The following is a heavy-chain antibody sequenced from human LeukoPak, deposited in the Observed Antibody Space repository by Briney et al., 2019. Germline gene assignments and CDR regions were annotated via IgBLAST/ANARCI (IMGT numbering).Heavy chain of an antibody. CDR3: ARDNSSSWGFDP. D-gene: IGHD6-13*01. CDR1: GGSISSHH. J-gene: IGHJ5*02. V-gene: IGHV4-59*11. Sequence: SETLSLTCTVSGGSISSHHWSWIRQPPGKGLEWIGYIYYSGSTNYNPSLKSRVTISVDTSKNQFSLKLSSVTAADTAVYYCARDNSSSWGFDPWGQGTLVTVSS. CDR2: IYYSGST.